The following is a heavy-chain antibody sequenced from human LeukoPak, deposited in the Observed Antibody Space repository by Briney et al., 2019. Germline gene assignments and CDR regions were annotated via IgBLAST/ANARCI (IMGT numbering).Heavy chain of an antibody. CDR2: IIPIFGTA. V-gene: IGHV1-69*13. CDR1: GGTFSSYA. D-gene: IGHD2-21*02. CDR3: ARGPYCGGDCYLAYWFDP. Sequence: SVKVSCKASGGTFSSYAISWVRQAPGQGLEWMGGIIPIFGTANYAQKFQGRVTITADESTSTAYMELSSLGSEDTAVYYCARGPYCGGDCYLAYWFDPWGQGTLVTVSS. J-gene: IGHJ5*02.